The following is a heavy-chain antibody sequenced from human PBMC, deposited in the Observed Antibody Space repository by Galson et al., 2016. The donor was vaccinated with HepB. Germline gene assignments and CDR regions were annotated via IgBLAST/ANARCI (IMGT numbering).Heavy chain of an antibody. V-gene: IGHV4-38-2*02. J-gene: IGHJ4*02. Sequence: SETLSLTCNVSGYSIGSGYYWGWIRQPPGKGLEWIRSHFHGENTYYNPSLKSRVTISVDTSKNQVSLKLTSVTAADSALYYCARGGGHNWNPFDYWGQGILVTVSS. CDR3: ARGGGHNWNPFDY. CDR1: GYSIGSGYY. CDR2: HFHGENT. D-gene: IGHD1-20*01.